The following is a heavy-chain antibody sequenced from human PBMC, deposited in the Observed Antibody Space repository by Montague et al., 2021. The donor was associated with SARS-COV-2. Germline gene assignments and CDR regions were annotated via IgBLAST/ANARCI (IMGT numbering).Heavy chain of an antibody. V-gene: IGHV4-59*01. J-gene: IGHJ4*02. D-gene: IGHD5-12*01. Sequence: SETLSLTCSVSGGSISDYYWNWIRQPPGKGLEWIGYIYCNTGNTNYNPSLQSRVTTSLDTSKNQFSLNLRSVTAADTALYFCARGTGYDYYFDCWGLGTLVTVSS. CDR2: IYCNTGNT. CDR3: ARGTGYDYYFDC. CDR1: GGSISDYY.